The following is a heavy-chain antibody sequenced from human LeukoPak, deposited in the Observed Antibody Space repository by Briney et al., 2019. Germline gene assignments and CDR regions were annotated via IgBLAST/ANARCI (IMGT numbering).Heavy chain of an antibody. D-gene: IGHD6-13*01. CDR2: INPSGGST. J-gene: IGHJ4*02. V-gene: IGHV1-46*01. CDR3: ARDVTAAGRRLGTFDY. CDR1: GYTFTSYY. Sequence: ASVTVSCKASGYTFTSYYMHWVRQAPGQGLEWMGIINPSGGSTSYAQKFQGRVTMTRDTSTSTVYMELSSLRSEDTAVYYCARDVTAAGRRLGTFDYWGQGTLVTVSS.